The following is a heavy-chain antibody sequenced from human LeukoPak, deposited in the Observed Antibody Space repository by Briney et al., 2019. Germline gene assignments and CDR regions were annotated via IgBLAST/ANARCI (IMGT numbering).Heavy chain of an antibody. V-gene: IGHV1-18*01. Sequence: ASVKVSCKASGYTFTSYGISWVRQAPGQGLEWMGWISAYNGNTNYAQKLQGRVTMTTDTSTSTAYMELRSLRSDDTAVYYCARDHDYGDPYYGMDVWGQGTTVTVSS. D-gene: IGHD4-17*01. CDR3: ARDHDYGDPYYGMDV. CDR1: GYTFTSYG. CDR2: ISAYNGNT. J-gene: IGHJ6*02.